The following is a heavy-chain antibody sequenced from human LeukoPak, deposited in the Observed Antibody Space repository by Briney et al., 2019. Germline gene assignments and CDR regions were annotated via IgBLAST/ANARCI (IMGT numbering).Heavy chain of an antibody. CDR2: IYTSGGT. J-gene: IGHJ4*02. V-gene: IGHV4-4*09. CDR3: ARLTRLSTSPDRYYLDY. D-gene: IGHD6-6*01. Sequence: SETLSLTCTVSGDSISSYYWSWIRQPPGKGLEWIGYIYTSGGTNYIPSLKGRVTISIDTSKNQFSLKLSSVTAADSAVYYCARLTRLSTSPDRYYLDYWGQGTLVTVS. CDR1: GDSISSYY.